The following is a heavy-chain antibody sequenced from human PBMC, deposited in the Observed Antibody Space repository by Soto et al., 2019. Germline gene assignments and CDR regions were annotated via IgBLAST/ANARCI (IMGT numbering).Heavy chain of an antibody. CDR1: GGSISISNW. D-gene: IGHD2-15*01. CDR3: ARARQYCSSSSCYLDP. J-gene: IGHJ5*02. CDR2: TFHSGST. V-gene: IGHV4-4*02. Sequence: SETLSLTFAVSGGSISISNWWKWVRQPPGKGLEWIGETFHSGSTNYNPSLRSRVTISVDKSKNQFSLKLNSVTAADTAVYYCARARQYCSSSSCYLDPWGQGTLVTVSS.